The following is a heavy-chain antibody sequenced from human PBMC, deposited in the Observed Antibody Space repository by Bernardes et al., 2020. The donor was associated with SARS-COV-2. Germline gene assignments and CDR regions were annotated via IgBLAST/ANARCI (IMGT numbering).Heavy chain of an antibody. V-gene: IGHV2-5*01. CDR1: GFSLHSGAVG. J-gene: IGHJ5*02. CDR2: IYGNDNK. Sequence: SGPTLLKPTQTLTLTCPFSGFSLHSGAVGVGWIRQPPGKALEWLAMIYGNDNKHYSPSLKNRLTIAKDTSNNQVVFTMTNMDPADTGTYYCAPRPSYLPHGWFDPWGQGSLVTVSS. D-gene: IGHD3-10*01. CDR3: APRPSYLPHGWFDP.